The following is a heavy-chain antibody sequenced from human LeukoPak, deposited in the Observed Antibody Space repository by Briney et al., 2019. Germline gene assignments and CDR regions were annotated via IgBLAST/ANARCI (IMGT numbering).Heavy chain of an antibody. CDR2: IYPGDSDT. CDR1: GYSFTNYW. CDR3: ARSPLGYCSGNSCSYFEY. D-gene: IGHD2-15*01. Sequence: GESLKISCKGSGYSFTNYWIGWVRQMPGKGLEWMGIIYPGDSDTRYGPSFQGQVTISADKSISTAYLQWSSLKASDTAMYYCARSPLGYCSGNSCSYFEYWGQGTLVTVSS. J-gene: IGHJ4*02. V-gene: IGHV5-51*01.